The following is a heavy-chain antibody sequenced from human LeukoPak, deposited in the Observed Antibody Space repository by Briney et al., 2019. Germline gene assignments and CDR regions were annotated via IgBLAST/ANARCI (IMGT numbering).Heavy chain of an antibody. D-gene: IGHD1-26*01. CDR2: ISGSGYSI. V-gene: IGHV3-23*01. J-gene: IGHJ4*02. CDR1: GFTFSSYA. CDR3: AKAPHSGTYRIFDY. Sequence: PGGSLRLSCAASGFTFSSYAMTWVRQAPGKGLEWVSAISGSGYSIYYADSVKGRFTISRDNSKNTLYLQMNSLRAEDTAVYYCAKAPHSGTYRIFDYWGQGTLVTVSS.